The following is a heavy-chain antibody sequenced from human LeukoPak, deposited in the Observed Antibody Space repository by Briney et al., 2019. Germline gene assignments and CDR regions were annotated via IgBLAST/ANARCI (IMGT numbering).Heavy chain of an antibody. CDR2: ISGSGGST. CDR3: ARDLRYSSGYTSGY. CDR1: GFTFSSYA. D-gene: IGHD3-22*01. J-gene: IGHJ4*02. Sequence: GGSLRLSCAASGFTFSSYAMSWVRQAPGKGLEWVSAISGSGGSTYYADSVKGRFTISRDNAKNTLYLQMNSLRAEDTAVYYCARDLRYSSGYTSGYWGQGTLVTVSS. V-gene: IGHV3-23*01.